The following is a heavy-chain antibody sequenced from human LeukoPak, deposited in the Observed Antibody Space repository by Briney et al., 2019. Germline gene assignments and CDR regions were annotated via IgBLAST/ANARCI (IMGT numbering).Heavy chain of an antibody. V-gene: IGHV3-30*03. D-gene: IGHD1-14*01. CDR2: TSSDGGLK. Sequence: GGSLTLSCAASGFTFTSYDMHWVRQAPDKGLEWVAVTSSDGGLKYYADSVKGRFNTSRDNSKNTLFLQMNSLRPEDTAVYSCARDPVSDKPDYFNDWGQGTLVTVSS. CDR1: GFTFTSYD. J-gene: IGHJ4*02. CDR3: ARDPVSDKPDYFND.